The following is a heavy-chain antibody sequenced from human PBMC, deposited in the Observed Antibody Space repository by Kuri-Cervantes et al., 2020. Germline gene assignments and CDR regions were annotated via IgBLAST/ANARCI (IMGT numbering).Heavy chain of an antibody. Sequence: LSLTCAASGFTFSSYSMNWVRQAPGKGLEWVSSISSSSSYIFYADSVKGRFTISRDNAKNSLYLQMKSLRGEDTAVYYCARAPLTRRGIEDDDAFDIWGQGTMVTVSS. J-gene: IGHJ3*02. CDR3: ARAPLTRRGIEDDDAFDI. CDR2: ISSSSSYI. D-gene: IGHD3-10*01. CDR1: GFTFSSYS. V-gene: IGHV3-21*03.